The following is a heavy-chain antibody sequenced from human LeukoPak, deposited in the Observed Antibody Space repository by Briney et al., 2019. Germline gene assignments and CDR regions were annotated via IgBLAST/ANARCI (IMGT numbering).Heavy chain of an antibody. CDR3: AKERSLLELLFTIHDVYFDY. V-gene: IGHV3-30*18. CDR2: ISYDGSNK. Sequence: PGGSLRLSCAACGFTFSSYRMHWVRQAPGKGLEGVAIISYDGSNKYYGDSVGGRFTISRDNSKKTLYLQMNSLRTEDTGVYYCAKERSLLELLFTIHDVYFDYWGQGTLVTVSS. D-gene: IGHD2-21*02. J-gene: IGHJ4*02. CDR1: GFTFSSYR.